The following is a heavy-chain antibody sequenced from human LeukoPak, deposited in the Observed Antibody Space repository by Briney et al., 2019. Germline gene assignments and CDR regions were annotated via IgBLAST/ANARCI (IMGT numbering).Heavy chain of an antibody. CDR2: IYDGRGT. V-gene: IGHV4-59*01. J-gene: IGHJ4*02. Sequence: SETLSLTCSVSGGSISGYYWTWIRQPPGKGLEWIGYIYDGRGTNYNPSLKSRVTISMDTSKNQFSLKLNSVTVADTAVYYCARVPLLSGTDYWGQGTLVAVSS. D-gene: IGHD1-14*01. CDR3: ARVPLLSGTDY. CDR1: GGSISGYY.